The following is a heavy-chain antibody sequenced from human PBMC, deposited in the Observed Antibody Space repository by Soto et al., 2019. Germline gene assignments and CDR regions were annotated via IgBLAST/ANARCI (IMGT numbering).Heavy chain of an antibody. CDR3: ARTMPAREVQYCFDY. D-gene: IGHD2-2*01. J-gene: IGHJ4*02. CDR1: GGTFSSYA. V-gene: IGHV1-69*01. Sequence: QVQLVQSGAEVKKPGSSVKVSCKASGGTFSSYAISWVRQAPGQGLEWMGGIIPIFGTANYEQKFQGRVTITADESTSTAYMELSSLSSEDTAVYYCARTMPAREVQYCFDYWGQGTLVTVSS. CDR2: IIPIFGTA.